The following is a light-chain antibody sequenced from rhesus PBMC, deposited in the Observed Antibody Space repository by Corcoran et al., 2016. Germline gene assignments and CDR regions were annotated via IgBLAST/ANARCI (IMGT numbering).Light chain of an antibody. CDR2: YAT. CDR3: QQYNNSPLT. CDR1: QGINNY. J-gene: IGKJ4*01. Sequence: DIQMTQSPSSLSASVGDRVTITCRASQGINNYLSWYQQKPGKAPKPLIYYATRLETEVPSRFSGGRSGTDYILPISSLTPEDIATYYCQQYNNSPLTIGGGTKVELK. V-gene: IGKV1-66*01.